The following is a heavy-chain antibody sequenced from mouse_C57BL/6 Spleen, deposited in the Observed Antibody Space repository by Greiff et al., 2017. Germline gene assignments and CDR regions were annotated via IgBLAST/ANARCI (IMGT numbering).Heavy chain of an antibody. CDR2: IYPGSGST. CDR1: GYTFTSYW. Sequence: VQLQQSGAELVKPGASVKMSCKASGYTFTSYWITWVKQRPGQGLEWIGDIYPGSGSTNYNEKFKSKATLTVDTSSSTAYMQLSSLTSEDSAVYYGARHGYDEGAWFAYWGQGTLVTVSA. J-gene: IGHJ3*01. D-gene: IGHD2-2*01. V-gene: IGHV1-55*01. CDR3: ARHGYDEGAWFAY.